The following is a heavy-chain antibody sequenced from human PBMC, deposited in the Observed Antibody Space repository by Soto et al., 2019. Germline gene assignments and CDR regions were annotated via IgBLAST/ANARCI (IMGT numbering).Heavy chain of an antibody. V-gene: IGHV1-69*06. CDR3: ARDLGGAGLAYLVVGTQDAFDI. Sequence: ASVKVSCKASGGTFSSYAISWVRQAPGQGLEWMGGIIPIFGTANYAQKFQGRVTITADKSTSTAYMELSSLRSEDTAVYYCARDLGGAGLAYLVVGTQDAFDIWGQGIMVTVSS. D-gene: IGHD3-3*02. CDR1: GGTFSSYA. CDR2: IIPIFGTA. J-gene: IGHJ3*02.